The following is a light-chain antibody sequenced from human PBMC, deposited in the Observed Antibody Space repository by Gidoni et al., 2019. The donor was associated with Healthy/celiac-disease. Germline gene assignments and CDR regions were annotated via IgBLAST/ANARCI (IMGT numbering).Light chain of an antibody. CDR2: AAS. CDR3: QQSYSTPYT. J-gene: IGKJ2*01. Sequence: DIQMTPSPSSLSASVGDRVTITCRASQNISSYLNWYHQKPGKAPKLLIYAASSLQSGDPSRFSGSGSGTDFTLTISSLQPEDFATYYCQQSYSTPYTFGQGTKLEIK. V-gene: IGKV1-39*01. CDR1: QNISSY.